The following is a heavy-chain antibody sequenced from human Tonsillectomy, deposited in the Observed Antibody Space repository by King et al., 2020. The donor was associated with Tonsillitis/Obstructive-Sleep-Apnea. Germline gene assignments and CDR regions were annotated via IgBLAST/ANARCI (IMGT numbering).Heavy chain of an antibody. D-gene: IGHD1-26*01. CDR2: IYYSGST. Sequence: VQLQESGPGLVKPSQTLSLTCTVSGGSISSGGYYWSWIRQHPGKGLEWIGYIYYSGSTYYNPSLKSRVTISVDTSKNQFSLKLSSVTAADTAVYYCARTPVRWASVLFTELTQNWFDPWGQGTLVTVS. CDR3: ARTPVRWASVLFTELTQNWFDP. V-gene: IGHV4-31*03. CDR1: GGSISSGGYY. J-gene: IGHJ5*02.